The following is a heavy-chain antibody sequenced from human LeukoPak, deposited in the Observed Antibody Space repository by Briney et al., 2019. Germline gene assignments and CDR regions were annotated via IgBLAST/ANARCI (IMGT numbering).Heavy chain of an antibody. J-gene: IGHJ5*02. CDR1: GDSITSGSYY. Sequence: PSETLSLTCAVSGDSITSGSYYWGWIRQPPGRGLEWIGSIYYSGITYYNPSLKSRVTISVDTSKNQFSLKLSSVTAADTAVCYCARGRARGLNCSGGSCYSRVGWFDPWGQGTLVTVSS. CDR2: IYYSGIT. CDR3: ARGRARGLNCSGGSCYSRVGWFDP. D-gene: IGHD2-15*01. V-gene: IGHV4-39*07.